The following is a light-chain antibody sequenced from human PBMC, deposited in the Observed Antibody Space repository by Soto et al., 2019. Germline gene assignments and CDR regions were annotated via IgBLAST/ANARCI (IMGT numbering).Light chain of an antibody. CDR1: QSVSSY. CDR2: DAS. Sequence: EIVLTQSPATLSLSPGERATLSCRACQSVSSYLAWYQQNPGQAPRLLIYDASNRATGIPARFSGSGSGTDFTLTISSLEPEDFAVYYCQQRSNFGQGTRLEIK. J-gene: IGKJ5*01. CDR3: QQRSN. V-gene: IGKV3-11*01.